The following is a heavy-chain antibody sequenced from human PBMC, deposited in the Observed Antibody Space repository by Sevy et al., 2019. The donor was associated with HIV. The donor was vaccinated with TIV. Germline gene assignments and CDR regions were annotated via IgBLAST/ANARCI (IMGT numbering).Heavy chain of an antibody. J-gene: IGHJ6*02. V-gene: IGHV1-69*13. CDR3: ARGPMQTGTTSGYYYYGMDV. Sequence: ASVKVSCKASGGTFSSYAISWVRQAPGQGLEWMGGIIPIFGTANYAQKFQGRVTITADESTSTAYMELSSLRSEDTALYYCARGPMQTGTTSGYYYYGMDVWGQGTTVTVSS. CDR2: IIPIFGTA. CDR1: GGTFSSYA. D-gene: IGHD1-1*01.